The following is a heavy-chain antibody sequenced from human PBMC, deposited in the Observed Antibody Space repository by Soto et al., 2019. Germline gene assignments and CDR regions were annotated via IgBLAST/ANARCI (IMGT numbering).Heavy chain of an antibody. CDR2: IIPIFGTA. Sequence: ASVKVSCKASGGTFSSYAISWVLQAPGQGLEWMGGIIPIFGTANYAQKFQGRVTITADKSTSTAYMELSSLRSEDTAVYYCARVGGENVLRFLEWLPAPYYYGMDVWGQGTTVTVSS. J-gene: IGHJ6*02. CDR3: ARVGGENVLRFLEWLPAPYYYGMDV. CDR1: GGTFSSYA. V-gene: IGHV1-69*06. D-gene: IGHD3-3*01.